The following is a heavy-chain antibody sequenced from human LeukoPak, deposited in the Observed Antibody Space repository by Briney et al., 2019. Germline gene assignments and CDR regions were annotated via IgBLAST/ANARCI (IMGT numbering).Heavy chain of an antibody. CDR3: ARSRGGY. CDR1: GFTFTSYW. Sequence: PGGSLRLSCAASGFTFTSYWMTWVRQAPGKGLEWVANIKQDGSEKYYVDSVKGRFTISRGNTKNSLYLQMNSLRVEDTAVYYCARSRGGYWGQGTLVTVSS. D-gene: IGHD3-16*01. V-gene: IGHV3-7*01. CDR2: IKQDGSEK. J-gene: IGHJ4*02.